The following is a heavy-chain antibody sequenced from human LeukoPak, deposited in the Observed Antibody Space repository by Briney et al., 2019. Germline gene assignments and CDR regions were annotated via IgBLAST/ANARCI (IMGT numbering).Heavy chain of an antibody. CDR2: IYYSGST. CDR3: ASEIRSGSYCFDY. Sequence: SETLSLTCTVSGDSISSYYWSWIRQPPGKGLEWIGSIYYSGSTYYNPSLKSRVTISVDTSKNQFSLKLSSVTAADTAVYYCASEIRSGSYCFDYWGQGTLVTVSS. J-gene: IGHJ4*02. V-gene: IGHV4-59*12. D-gene: IGHD3-10*01. CDR1: GDSISSYY.